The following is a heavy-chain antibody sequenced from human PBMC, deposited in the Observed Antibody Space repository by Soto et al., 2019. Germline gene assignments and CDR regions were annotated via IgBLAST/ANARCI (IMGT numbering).Heavy chain of an antibody. J-gene: IGHJ4*02. CDR2: IYYSGST. CDR3: ARAHQGVFDY. CDR1: GGSISSYY. D-gene: IGHD2-2*01. V-gene: IGHV4-59*01. Sequence: SETLSLTCTVSGGSISSYYWSWIRQPPGKGLEWIGYIYYSGSTNYNPSLKSRVTISVDTSKNQFSLKLSSVTAADTAVYYCARAHQGVFDYWGQGTLVTVSS.